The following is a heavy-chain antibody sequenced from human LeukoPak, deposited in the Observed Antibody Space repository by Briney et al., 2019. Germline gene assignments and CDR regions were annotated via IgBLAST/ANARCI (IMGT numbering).Heavy chain of an antibody. CDR2: LYISEST. D-gene: IGHD6-19*01. Sequence: SQTLSLTCTVSGDFISSGHYYWSWIRQPGGRGLEWIVRLYISESTNYNPSLKSRVTMSVDTSKNQFSRKVTSVTAADTAVYYCAREVAVSDTSPHYFDHWGQGTLVTVSS. J-gene: IGHJ4*02. CDR1: GDFISSGHYY. V-gene: IGHV4-61*02. CDR3: AREVAVSDTSPHYFDH.